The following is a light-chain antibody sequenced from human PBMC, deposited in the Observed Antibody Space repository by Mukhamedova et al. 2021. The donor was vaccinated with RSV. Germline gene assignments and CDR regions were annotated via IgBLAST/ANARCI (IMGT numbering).Light chain of an antibody. CDR3: QQYGSSPYT. CDR2: GVG. J-gene: IGKJ2*01. V-gene: IGKV3-20*01. Sequence: LAWFQQKPGQAPRLLIWGVGNRATATPDRFSGSGSETDFTLTITRLEPEDFAMYYCQQYGSSPYTFGQGTKLEI.